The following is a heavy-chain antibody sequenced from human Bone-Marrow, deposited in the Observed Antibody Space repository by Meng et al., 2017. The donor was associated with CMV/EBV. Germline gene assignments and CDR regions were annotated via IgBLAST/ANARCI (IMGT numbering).Heavy chain of an antibody. V-gene: IGHV1-18*01. CDR1: GYTFTSYG. CDR3: ARDRAGGGYFDY. Sequence: VQLVQYGDEGKKPGASVRHSCKASGYTFTSYGISGVRQAPGQGLEWMGWISAYNGNTNYAQKLQGRVTMTTDTSTSTAYMELRSLRSDDTAVYYCARDRAGGGYFDYWGQGTLVTVSS. J-gene: IGHJ4*02. D-gene: IGHD3-10*01. CDR2: ISAYNGNT.